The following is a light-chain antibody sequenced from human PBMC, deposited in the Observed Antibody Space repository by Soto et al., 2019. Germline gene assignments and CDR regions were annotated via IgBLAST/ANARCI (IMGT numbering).Light chain of an antibody. CDR2: DTT. Sequence: QAVVTQEPSLTVSPGGTVTLTCGSSTGAVTNGHYPYWFQQKPGQAPRTLIYDTTNRHSWTPARFSGSLLGGNAALTLSGAQPEDEAEYYCLLSYNGPCVFGTGTKVTVL. CDR1: TGAVTNGHY. CDR3: LLSYNGPCV. J-gene: IGLJ1*01. V-gene: IGLV7-46*01.